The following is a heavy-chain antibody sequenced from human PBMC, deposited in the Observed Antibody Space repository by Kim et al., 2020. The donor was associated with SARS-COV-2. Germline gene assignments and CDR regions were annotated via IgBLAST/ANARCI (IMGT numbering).Heavy chain of an antibody. CDR1: GYSFTSYW. D-gene: IGHD6-6*01. J-gene: IGHJ4*02. CDR3: ARWPVVIAARPVYYFDY. Sequence: GESLKISCKGSGYSFTSYWIGWVRQMPGKGLEWMGIIYPGDSDTRYSPSFQGQVTISADKSISTAYLQWSSLKASDTAMYYCARWPVVIAARPVYYFDYWGQGTLVTVSS. CDR2: IYPGDSDT. V-gene: IGHV5-51*01.